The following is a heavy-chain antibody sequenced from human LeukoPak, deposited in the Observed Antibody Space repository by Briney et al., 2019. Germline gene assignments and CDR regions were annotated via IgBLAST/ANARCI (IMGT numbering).Heavy chain of an antibody. J-gene: IGHJ4*02. CDR2: INHSGST. D-gene: IGHD6-13*01. CDR1: GGSFSGYF. CDR3: ARFIAAPYYFDY. V-gene: IGHV4-34*01. Sequence: SETLSLTCAVYGGSFSGYFWNWIRQPPGKGLEWIGEINHSGSTNYNPSLKSRVTISIDTSKNQFSLKLSSVTAADTAVYYCARFIAAPYYFDYWGRGTLVTVSS.